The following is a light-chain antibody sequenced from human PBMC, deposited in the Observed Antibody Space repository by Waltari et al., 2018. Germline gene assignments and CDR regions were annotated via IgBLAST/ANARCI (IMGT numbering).Light chain of an antibody. Sequence: DIQMTQSPSALSASVGDRVAITCRASQPISIYLTWYQQIPGKAPNLLRYGAVNLQDGVPSRFTGSGSGTEFTLTISSLHPEDFGTYYCQQSYKAPLTFGQGTKLQIK. CDR3: QQSYKAPLT. CDR1: QPISIY. CDR2: GAV. V-gene: IGKV1-39*01. J-gene: IGKJ2*01.